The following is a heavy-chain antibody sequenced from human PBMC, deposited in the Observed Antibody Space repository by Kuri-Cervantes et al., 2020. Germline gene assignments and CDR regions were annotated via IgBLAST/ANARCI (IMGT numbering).Heavy chain of an antibody. CDR1: GFTFSSYS. CDR3: ARARVATIKPGGYYYYYMDV. D-gene: IGHD5-12*01. J-gene: IGHJ6*03. Sequence: GESLKISCAASGFTFSSYSMNWVRQAPGKGLEWVSSISSSSSYIYYADSVKGRFTTSRDNAKNTLYLQMNSLRAEDTAVYYCARARVATIKPGGYYYYYMDVWGKGTTVTVSS. V-gene: IGHV3-21*01. CDR2: ISSSSSYI.